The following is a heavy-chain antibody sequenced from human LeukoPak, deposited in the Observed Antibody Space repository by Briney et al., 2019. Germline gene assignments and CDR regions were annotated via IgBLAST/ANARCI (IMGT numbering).Heavy chain of an antibody. J-gene: IGHJ5*02. D-gene: IGHD3-10*01. CDR3: ARDARSWYHYAWFDP. CDR2: IEQDGSET. V-gene: IGHV3-7*01. CDR1: GFTFSNYW. Sequence: PGGSLRLSCAASGFTFSNYWMNWVRQAPGKGLEWVANIEQDGSETYYVDSVKGRFTISRDNAKNSLYLQMNSLRAEDTAVYYCARDARSWYHYAWFDPWGQGTLVTVSS.